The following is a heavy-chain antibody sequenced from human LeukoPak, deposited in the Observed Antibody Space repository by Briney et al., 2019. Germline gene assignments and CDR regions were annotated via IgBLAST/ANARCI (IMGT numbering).Heavy chain of an antibody. CDR3: ARAYGSRDYYMDV. V-gene: IGHV4-39*07. J-gene: IGHJ6*03. CDR2: IYYSGST. CDR1: GGSISSSSYY. Sequence: PSETLSLTCTVSGGSISSSSYYWGWIRQPPGKGLEWIGSIYYSGSTYYNPSLKSRVTISVDTSKNQFSLKLSSVTAADTAVYYCARAYGSRDYYMDVWGKGTTVTVSS. D-gene: IGHD3-10*01.